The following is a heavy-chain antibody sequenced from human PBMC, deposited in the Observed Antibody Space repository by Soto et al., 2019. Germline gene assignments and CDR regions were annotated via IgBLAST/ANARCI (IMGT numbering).Heavy chain of an antibody. V-gene: IGHV3-30-3*01. J-gene: IGHJ3*02. CDR1: GFTFSYYS. Sequence: GGSLRLSCAASGFTFSYYSLHWVRQAPGKGLQWVALISYDGNNKDFADSVNGRFSISRDSSRSTLYLQLNSLRLEDTAMYYCARDGSPYGEPHDAFDIWGQGTLVTVSS. D-gene: IGHD4-17*01. CDR2: ISYDGNNK. CDR3: ARDGSPYGEPHDAFDI.